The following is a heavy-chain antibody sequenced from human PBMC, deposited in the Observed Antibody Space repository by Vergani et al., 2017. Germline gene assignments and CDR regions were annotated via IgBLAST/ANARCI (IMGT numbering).Heavy chain of an antibody. CDR3: ARVNTETNGHLYYYYYMDV. J-gene: IGHJ6*03. CDR2: IDHTGRP. CDR1: GGSFTSYY. Sequence: QVQLQQWGGGLLKPSETLSLTCVVNGGSFTSYYWTWIRQSPGEGLEWVGDIDHTGRPDYNQSLESRLTMSVDKSRNQFSLTLNSVTATDTAIYFCARVNTETNGHLYYYYYMDVWGQGTAVTVS. V-gene: IGHV4-34*01. D-gene: IGHD4-11*01.